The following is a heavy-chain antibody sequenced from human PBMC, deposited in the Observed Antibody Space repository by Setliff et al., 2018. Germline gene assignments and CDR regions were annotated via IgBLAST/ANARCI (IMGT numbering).Heavy chain of an antibody. CDR3: ARSINGYQQRYDF. J-gene: IGHJ4*02. CDR2: IKQDGSEK. D-gene: IGHD3-16*01. Sequence: GGSLRLSCVVSGLIVSDIHMTWVRQTPGKGLEWVSNIKQDGSEKHYADSVEGRFTISRDNGNNSLFLQMNSVRAEDTAVYYCARSINGYQQRYDFWGQGALVTVSS. V-gene: IGHV3-7*01. CDR1: GLIVSDIH.